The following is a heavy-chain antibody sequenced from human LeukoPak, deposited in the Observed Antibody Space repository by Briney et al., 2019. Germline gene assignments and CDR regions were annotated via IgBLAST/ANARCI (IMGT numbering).Heavy chain of an antibody. J-gene: IGHJ4*02. CDR3: ASARMIHPRYGSGSYGN. D-gene: IGHD3-10*01. CDR1: GGSISSGGYY. CDR2: IYYSGST. V-gene: IGHV4-31*03. Sequence: KPSETLSLTCTVSGGSISSGGYYWSWIRQHPGKGLEWIGYIYYSGSTYYNPSLKSRVTISVDTSKNQFSPKLSSVTAADTAVYYCASARMIHPRYGSGSYGNWGQGTLVTVSS.